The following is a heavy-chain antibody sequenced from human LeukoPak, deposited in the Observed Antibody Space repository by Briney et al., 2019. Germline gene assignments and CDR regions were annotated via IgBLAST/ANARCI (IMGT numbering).Heavy chain of an antibody. Sequence: SETLSLTCAVYGGSFSGYYWSWIRQPPGKGLEWIGEINHSGSTNYNPSLKSRVTISVDTSKNQFSLKLSSVTAADTAVYYCARGPSITRPPWWFDPWGQGTLVTVSS. CDR1: GGSFSGYY. D-gene: IGHD3-10*01. CDR2: INHSGST. J-gene: IGHJ5*02. V-gene: IGHV4-34*01. CDR3: ARGPSITRPPWWFDP.